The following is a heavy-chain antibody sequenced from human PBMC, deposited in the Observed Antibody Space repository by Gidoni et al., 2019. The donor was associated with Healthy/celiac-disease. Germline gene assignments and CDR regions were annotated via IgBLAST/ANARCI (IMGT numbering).Heavy chain of an antibody. Sequence: QVQLVQSGAEVKKPGASVKVSCKAAGYTFTGSYIHWVRQAPGQGLEWMGWIKPNSGGTNYAQKCQGSVTMTRDTAISTAYMGLSRLRSDDTAVYYCARPRSLETRGSSGYGYWGQGTLVTVSS. V-gene: IGHV1-2*02. CDR1: GYTFTGSY. J-gene: IGHJ4*02. CDR2: IKPNSGGT. CDR3: ARPRSLETRGSSGYGY. D-gene: IGHD5-12*01.